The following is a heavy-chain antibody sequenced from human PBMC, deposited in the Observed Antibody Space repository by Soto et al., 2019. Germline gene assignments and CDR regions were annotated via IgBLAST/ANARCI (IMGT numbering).Heavy chain of an antibody. CDR2: INPSGGST. J-gene: IGHJ5*02. D-gene: IGHD3-3*01. CDR1: GYTFTSYY. Sequence: EASVKVSCKASGYTFTSYYMHWVRQAPGQGLEWMGIINPSGGSTSYAQKFQGRVTMTRDTSTSTVYMELSSLRSEDTAVYYCAREGGNDFWSGSRWFDPWGQGTLVTVSS. V-gene: IGHV1-46*01. CDR3: AREGGNDFWSGSRWFDP.